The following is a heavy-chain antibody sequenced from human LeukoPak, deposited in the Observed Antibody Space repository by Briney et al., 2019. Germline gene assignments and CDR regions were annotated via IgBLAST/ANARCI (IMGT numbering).Heavy chain of an antibody. CDR2: IYHSGST. CDR3: ARALITMVRGVIIYNWFDS. Sequence: SETLSLTCAVSGGSISSGGYSWSWIRQPPGKGLEWIGYIYHSGSTYYNPSLKSRVTISVDRSKNQFSLKLSSVTAADTAVYYCARALITMVRGVIIYNWFDSWGQGTLVTVSS. V-gene: IGHV4-30-2*01. J-gene: IGHJ5*01. D-gene: IGHD3-10*01. CDR1: GGSISSGGYS.